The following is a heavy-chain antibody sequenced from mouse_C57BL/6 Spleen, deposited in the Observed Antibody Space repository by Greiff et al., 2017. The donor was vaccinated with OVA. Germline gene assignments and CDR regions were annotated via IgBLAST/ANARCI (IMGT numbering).Heavy chain of an antibody. V-gene: IGHV5-17*03. CDR3: TRDGSSLYYYAMDY. CDR2: ISSGGDYI. D-gene: IGHD1-1*01. Sequence: EVQGVESGGGLVKPGGSLKLSCAASGFTFSDYGMHWVRQAPEKGLEWVAYISSGGDYIYYADTVKGRFTISRENARNTLYLQMSSLKSEDTAMYYCTRDGSSLYYYAMDYWGQGTSVTVSS. J-gene: IGHJ4*01. CDR1: GFTFSDYG.